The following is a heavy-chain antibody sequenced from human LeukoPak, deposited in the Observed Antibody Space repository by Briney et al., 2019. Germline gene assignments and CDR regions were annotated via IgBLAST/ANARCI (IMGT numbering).Heavy chain of an antibody. CDR3: AKDFAGDRDY. CDR2: IDHNGNVN. V-gene: IGHV3-7*01. Sequence: GGSPRLSCAASGFTFSSYWMNWARQAPGKGLEWVASIDHNGNVNYYVDSVKGRFTISRDNAKNTLYLQMNSLRAEDTAVYYCAKDFAGDRDYWGQGTLVTVSS. D-gene: IGHD4-17*01. CDR1: GFTFSSYW. J-gene: IGHJ4*02.